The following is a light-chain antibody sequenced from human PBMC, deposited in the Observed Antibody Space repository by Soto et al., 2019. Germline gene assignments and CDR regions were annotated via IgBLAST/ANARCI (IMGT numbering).Light chain of an antibody. V-gene: IGLV2-14*01. CDR2: DVS. J-gene: IGLJ1*01. Sequence: QSVLTQPASVSGSPGQSITISCTGTSIDVGGYNYVPWYQQHPGKAPKLMIYDVSNRPSGVSNRFSGSKSGNTASLTISGLQAEDEADYYCSSYTSSSTLFGTGTKVTVL. CDR3: SSYTSSSTL. CDR1: SIDVGGYNY.